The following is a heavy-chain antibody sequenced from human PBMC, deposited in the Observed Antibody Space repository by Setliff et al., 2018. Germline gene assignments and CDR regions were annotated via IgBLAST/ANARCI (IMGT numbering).Heavy chain of an antibody. D-gene: IGHD6-13*01. CDR2: IYYSGST. CDR3: ARGAGYSSRWYIYYYGMDV. CDR1: GASISGSAYY. Sequence: SETLSLTCNVSGASISGSAYYWGWIRQPPGKGLEWIGSIYYSGSTNYNPSLKSRVTISVDTSKNQFSLKLSSVTAADTAVYYCARGAGYSSRWYIYYYGMDVWGQGTTVTVSS. V-gene: IGHV4-39*07. J-gene: IGHJ6*02.